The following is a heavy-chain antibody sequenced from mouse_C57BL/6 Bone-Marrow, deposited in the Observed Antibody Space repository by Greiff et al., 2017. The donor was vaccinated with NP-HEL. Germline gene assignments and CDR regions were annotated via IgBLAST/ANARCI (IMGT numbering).Heavy chain of an antibody. D-gene: IGHD1-1*01. CDR2: IDPSDSYT. CDR1: GYTFTSYW. V-gene: IGHV1-50*01. CDR3: ATTVVPHWYFDV. J-gene: IGHJ1*03. Sequence: QVQLQQSGAELVKPGASVKLSCKASGYTFTSYWMQWVKQRPGQGLEWIGEIDPSDSYTNYNQKFKGKATLTVDTSSSTAYMQLSSLTSEDSAVYYCATTVVPHWYFDVWGTGTTVTVSS.